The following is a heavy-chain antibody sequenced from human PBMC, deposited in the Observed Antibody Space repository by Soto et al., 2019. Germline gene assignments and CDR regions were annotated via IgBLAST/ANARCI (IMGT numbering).Heavy chain of an antibody. CDR1: GFTFSSYA. V-gene: IGHV3-23*01. CDR3: AKHLSNGSPDY. J-gene: IGHJ4*02. D-gene: IGHD2-15*01. Sequence: EVQLLESGGALVQPGGSLRLSCAASGFTFSSYAMSWFRQAQGKGLEWVSLISGSGGGTYYADSVKGRFTISRDNSKNTLYLQMNSLRAEDTAVFYCAKHLSNGSPDYWGQGTLVTVSS. CDR2: ISGSGGGT.